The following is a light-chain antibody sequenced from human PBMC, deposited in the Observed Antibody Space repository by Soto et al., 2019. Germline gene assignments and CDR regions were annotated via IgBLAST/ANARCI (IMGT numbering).Light chain of an antibody. CDR3: QQVISFPLT. V-gene: IGKV1-12*01. CDR2: DAS. J-gene: IGKJ4*01. Sequence: DIQMTQSPSSVSASVGDRDIIICRASQGITTSLAWYQQKPGKAPKLLSYDASSLQSGVPSRFSGSGSGTDFTLTISSLQPEDFATYFCQQVISFPLTFGGGTKVDIK. CDR1: QGITTS.